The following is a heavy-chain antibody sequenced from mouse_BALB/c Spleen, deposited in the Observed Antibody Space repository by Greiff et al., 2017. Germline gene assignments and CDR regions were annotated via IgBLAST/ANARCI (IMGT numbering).Heavy chain of an antibody. D-gene: IGHD2-12*01. Sequence: EVMLVESGPGLVKPSQSLSLTCTVTGYSITSDYAWNWIRQFPGNKLEWMGYISYSGSTSYNPSLKSRISITRDTSKNQFFLQLNSVTTEDTATYYCARLRRYFDVWGAGTTVTVSS. CDR3: ARLRRYFDV. J-gene: IGHJ1*01. CDR1: GYSITSDYA. CDR2: ISYSGST. V-gene: IGHV3-2*02.